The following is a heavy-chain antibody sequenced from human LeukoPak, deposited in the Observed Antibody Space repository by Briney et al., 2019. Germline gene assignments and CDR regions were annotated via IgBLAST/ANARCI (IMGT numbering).Heavy chain of an antibody. CDR1: GFTFSSYW. CDR3: ARAYQWRDFDY. V-gene: IGHV3-7*01. J-gene: IGHJ4*02. CDR2: INQDGGKK. D-gene: IGHD6-19*01. Sequence: GGSLRLSCAASGFTFSSYWMSWVRQAPGKGLEWVANINQDGGKKYYVDSVKGRFTISRDNTENSLYLQMNSLRAEDTAVYYCARAYQWRDFDYWGQGTVVTVSA.